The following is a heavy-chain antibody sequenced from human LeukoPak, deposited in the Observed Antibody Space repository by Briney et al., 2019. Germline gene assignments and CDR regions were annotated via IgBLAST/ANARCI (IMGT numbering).Heavy chain of an antibody. V-gene: IGHV4-39*01. CDR1: GGSISSSSYY. J-gene: IGHJ5*02. Sequence: SETLSLTCTVSGGSISSSSYYWGWIRQPPGKGLEWIGSIYYSGSTYYNPSLKSRVTISVDTSKNQFSLKLSSVTAADTAVYYCARWEAVGTGLDPWGQGTLVTVSS. CDR3: ARWEAVGTGLDP. D-gene: IGHD2-21*02. CDR2: IYYSGST.